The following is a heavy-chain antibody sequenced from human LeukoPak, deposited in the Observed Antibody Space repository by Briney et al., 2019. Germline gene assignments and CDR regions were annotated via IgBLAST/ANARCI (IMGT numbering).Heavy chain of an antibody. Sequence: GRSLSLSCAASGFTFRNYGMHWVRQAPGKGLEWVAVISYDGSNKYYADSVKGRFTISRDNSKNTLYLQMNSLRVEDTAMYYCAREISITMIVVDPIWGQGTLVTVSS. V-gene: IGHV3-30*03. CDR1: GFTFRNYG. D-gene: IGHD3-22*01. J-gene: IGHJ4*02. CDR2: ISYDGSNK. CDR3: AREISITMIVVDPI.